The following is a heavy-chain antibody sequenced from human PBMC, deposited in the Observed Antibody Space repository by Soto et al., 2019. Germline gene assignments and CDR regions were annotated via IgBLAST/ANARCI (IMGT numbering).Heavy chain of an antibody. CDR3: ARDDDRSDNGIDV. Sequence: QVQLVESGGGVVQPGRSLRLSCSASGVTFSNYCIHWVRQAPGKGLEWLAVILNDGSDQKYRDSVKGRFTIYRDNSKNPLYLQMDSLRIEDTAVYYCARDDDRSDNGIDVWGKGTMVTLS. CDR1: GVTFSNYC. CDR2: ILNDGSDQ. D-gene: IGHD2-8*01. V-gene: IGHV3-33*05. J-gene: IGHJ3*01.